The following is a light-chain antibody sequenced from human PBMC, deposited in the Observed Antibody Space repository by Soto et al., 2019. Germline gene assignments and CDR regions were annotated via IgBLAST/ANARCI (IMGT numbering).Light chain of an antibody. CDR1: SSNIGAGHD. V-gene: IGLV1-40*01. CDR2: GNG. CDR3: ATWDDSLNGWV. J-gene: IGLJ3*02. Sequence: QSVLTQPPSVSGAPGQRVTISCTGSSSNIGAGHDVHWYQHLPGTAPKLLIYGNGNRPSGVPDRFSGSKSGTSASLAITGLQAEDEADYYCATWDDSLNGWVFGGGTKLTVL.